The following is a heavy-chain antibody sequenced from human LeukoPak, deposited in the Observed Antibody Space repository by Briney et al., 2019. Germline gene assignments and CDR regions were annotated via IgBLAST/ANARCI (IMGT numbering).Heavy chain of an antibody. CDR2: INTDTGNP. CDR1: GYTFTGYY. V-gene: IGHV7-4-1*02. D-gene: IGHD3-9*01. Sequence: ASVKVSCKASGYTFTGYYMHWVRQAPGQGLEWMGWINTDTGNPTYAQGFTGRFVFSLDTSVSTAYLQISSLEAEDTAVYYCARAHAILTGYYATFFDYWGQGTLVTVSS. CDR3: ARAHAILTGYYATFFDY. J-gene: IGHJ4*02.